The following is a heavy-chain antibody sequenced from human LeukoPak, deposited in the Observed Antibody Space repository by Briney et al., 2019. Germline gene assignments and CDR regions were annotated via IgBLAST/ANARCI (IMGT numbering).Heavy chain of an antibody. V-gene: IGHV4-59*12. CDR3: ASISSSWNTDY. CDR1: GGSISSYY. Sequence: SETLSLTCTVSGGSISSYYWSWIRQPPGKGLEWIGYIYYSGSTNYNPSLKSRLTISIDTSKNQFSLKLSSVTAADTAVYYCASISSSWNTDYWGQGTLVTVSS. J-gene: IGHJ4*02. CDR2: IYYSGST. D-gene: IGHD6-13*01.